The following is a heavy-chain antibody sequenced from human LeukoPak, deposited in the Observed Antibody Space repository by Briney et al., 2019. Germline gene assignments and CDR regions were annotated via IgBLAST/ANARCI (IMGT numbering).Heavy chain of an antibody. CDR3: ASGVLLWFGELLFHFDY. D-gene: IGHD3-10*01. CDR2: ISAYNGNT. J-gene: IGHJ4*02. V-gene: IGHV1-18*01. CDR1: GYTFTSYG. Sequence: ASVKVSCKASGYTFTSYGISWVRQAPGQGLEWMGWISAYNGNTNHAQKLQGRVTMTTDTSTSTAYMELRSLRSDDTAVYYCASGVLLWFGELLFHFDYWGQGTLVTVSS.